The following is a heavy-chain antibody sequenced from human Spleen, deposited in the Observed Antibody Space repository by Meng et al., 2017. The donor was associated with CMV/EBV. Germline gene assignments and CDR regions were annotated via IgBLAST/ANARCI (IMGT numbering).Heavy chain of an antibody. CDR3: ARGSGCSSTSCYEGGFDY. CDR1: GFTFSSYD. CDR2: IGTDGDT. D-gene: IGHD2-2*01. J-gene: IGHJ4*02. Sequence: GESLKISCAASGFTFSSYDMHWVRQGKGKGLEWVSAIGTDGDTYYAGSVKGRFTISRENAKNCLYLQMNSLRAGDTAVYYCARGSGCSSTSCYEGGFDYWGQGTLVTVSS. V-gene: IGHV3-13*01.